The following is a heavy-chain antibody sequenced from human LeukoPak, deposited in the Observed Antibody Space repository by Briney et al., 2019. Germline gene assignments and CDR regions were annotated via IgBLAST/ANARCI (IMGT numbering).Heavy chain of an antibody. J-gene: IGHJ4*02. Sequence: GGSLRLSCVASGFTFSSYAMNWVRQAPGKGLEWVSGISGSGDSTYYADSVKGRFTISRDKSKNTLYLQMNSLRAEDTAVYYCAKDRRYCSSPSCPYYFDYWGQGTLVTVSS. CDR1: GFTFSSYA. V-gene: IGHV3-23*01. CDR3: AKDRRYCSSPSCPYYFDY. D-gene: IGHD2-2*01. CDR2: ISGSGDST.